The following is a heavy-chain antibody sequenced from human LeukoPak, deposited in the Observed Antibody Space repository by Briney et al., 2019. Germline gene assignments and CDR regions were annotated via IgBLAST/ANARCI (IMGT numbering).Heavy chain of an antibody. Sequence: KTGGSLRLSCAASGFTFSDYYMRWIGQAPGKGLEWVSYISSSRSTIYYADSVNGRLTISRDHAKNSLYLQMNSLRAEDTAVYYCARDQSYYYDSSGYYYYWGQGTLVTVSS. CDR2: ISSSRSTI. J-gene: IGHJ4*02. D-gene: IGHD3-22*01. CDR3: ARDQSYYYDSSGYYYY. CDR1: GFTFSDYY. V-gene: IGHV3-11*04.